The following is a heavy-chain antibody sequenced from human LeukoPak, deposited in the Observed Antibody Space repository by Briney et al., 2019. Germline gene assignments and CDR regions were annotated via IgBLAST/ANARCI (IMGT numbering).Heavy chain of an antibody. CDR3: AKDVGYSDSSAYYYLDY. D-gene: IGHD3-22*01. J-gene: IGHJ4*02. CDR2: ISYDGSNE. CDR1: GFIFSNFA. Sequence: PGGSLRLSRAASGFIFSNFAMHWVRQAPGKGLEWVAVISYDGSNEYYADSVKGRFTISRDNSQDTLYLQMNSLRTDDTAVYYCAKDVGYSDSSAYYYLDYWGQGTLVTVSS. V-gene: IGHV3-30*04.